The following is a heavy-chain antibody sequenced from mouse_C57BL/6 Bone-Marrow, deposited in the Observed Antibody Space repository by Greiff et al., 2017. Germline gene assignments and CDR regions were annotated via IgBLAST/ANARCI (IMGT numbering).Heavy chain of an antibody. V-gene: IGHV1-19*01. Sequence: EVQLQQSGPVLVKPGASVKMSCKASGYTFTDYSMHWVKQSHGKSLEWIGFINPYNGGTSYNQKFKGKATLTVDKSSSTAYMELSSLTSEDSAVYYCARYDYYEGSSVWGTGTTVTVSA. CDR3: ARYDYYEGSSV. J-gene: IGHJ1*03. D-gene: IGHD1-1*01. CDR1: GYTFTDYS. CDR2: INPYNGGT.